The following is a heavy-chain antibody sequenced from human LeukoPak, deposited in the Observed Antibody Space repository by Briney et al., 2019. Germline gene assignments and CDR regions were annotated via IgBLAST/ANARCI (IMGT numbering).Heavy chain of an antibody. V-gene: IGHV4-34*01. CDR2: INHSGST. CDR3: ARQVYGTAPAGIPSFAY. CDR1: GGSFSGYY. Sequence: PSETLSLTCAVYGGSFSGYYWSWIRQPPGRGLEWIGEINHSGSTNYNPSLKSRVTISVDTSKNQFSLKLRSVTAADTAVYYCARQVYGTAPAGIPSFAYWGQGTLVTVSS. D-gene: IGHD6-13*01. J-gene: IGHJ4*02.